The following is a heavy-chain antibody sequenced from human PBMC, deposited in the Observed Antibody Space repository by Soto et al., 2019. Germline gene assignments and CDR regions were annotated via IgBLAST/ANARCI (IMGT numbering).Heavy chain of an antibody. CDR2: INPNSGGT. CDR3: GREAYSNYPSRYGMDV. Sequence: QVQLVQSGAEVKKPGASVKVSCKASGYTFTGYYMHWVRQAPGQGLEWMGWINPNSGGTNYAQKFQGWVTMPRNTSIRNANMEMSRLSSDDTAVYYCGREAYSNYPSRYGMDVWGQGPTVTVSS. CDR1: GYTFTGYY. V-gene: IGHV1-2*04. J-gene: IGHJ6*02. D-gene: IGHD4-4*01.